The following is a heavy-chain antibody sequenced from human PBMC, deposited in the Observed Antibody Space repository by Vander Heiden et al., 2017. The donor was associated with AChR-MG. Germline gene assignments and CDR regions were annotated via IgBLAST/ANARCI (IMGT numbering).Heavy chain of an antibody. J-gene: IGHJ6*03. Sequence: QVQLVESGGGVVQPGRSLRLSCAASGFTFSSYAMHWVRQAPGKGLEWVAVISYDGSNKYYADSVKGRFTISRDNSKNTLYLQMNSLRAEDTAVYYCAREGLGFVGWAYYYMDVWGKGTTVTVSS. D-gene: IGHD3-10*01. CDR3: AREGLGFVGWAYYYMDV. CDR1: GFTFSSYA. CDR2: ISYDGSNK. V-gene: IGHV3-30-3*01.